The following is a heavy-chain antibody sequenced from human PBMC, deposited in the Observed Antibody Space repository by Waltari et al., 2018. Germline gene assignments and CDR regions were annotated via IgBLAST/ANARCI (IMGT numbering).Heavy chain of an antibody. V-gene: IGHV3-30*01. J-gene: IGHJ4*02. CDR1: GFTFSSYA. CDR3: ARDETGRVTGTTCFDY. D-gene: IGHD1-7*01. Sequence: QVQLVESGGGVVQPGRSLRLSCAASGFTFSSYAMHWVRQAPGKGLEWVAVISYDGSNKYYADSVKGRFTISRDNSKNTLYLQMNSLRAEDTAVYYCARDETGRVTGTTCFDYWGQGTLVTVSS. CDR2: ISYDGSNK.